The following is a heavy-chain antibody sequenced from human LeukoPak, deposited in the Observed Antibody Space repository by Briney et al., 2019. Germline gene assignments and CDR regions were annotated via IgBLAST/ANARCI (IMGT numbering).Heavy chain of an antibody. CDR3: AKCRILMVYASDAFDI. CDR1: GFTFSSYA. V-gene: IGHV3-23*01. CDR2: ISGSGGST. Sequence: PGGSLRLSCAASGFTFSSYAMSWVRQAPGKGLEWVSAISGSGGSTYYADSVKGRFTISRDNSKNTLYLQMNSLRAEDTAVYYCAKCRILMVYASDAFDIWGQGTMVTVSS. D-gene: IGHD2-8*01. J-gene: IGHJ3*02.